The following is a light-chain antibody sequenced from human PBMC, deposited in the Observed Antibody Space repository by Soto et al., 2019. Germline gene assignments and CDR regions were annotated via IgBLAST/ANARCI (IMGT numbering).Light chain of an antibody. CDR2: DAS. CDR3: QQYNDWRT. Sequence: EIVLTQSPATLSLSPGERATLSCRASQSVSSQLAWYQHKPGQPPRLLIYDASNRATGIPARFSGSGSGTEFTLTISSLQSEDFAVYYCQQYNDWRTFGQGTKVEIK. J-gene: IGKJ1*01. V-gene: IGKV3D-15*01. CDR1: QSVSSQ.